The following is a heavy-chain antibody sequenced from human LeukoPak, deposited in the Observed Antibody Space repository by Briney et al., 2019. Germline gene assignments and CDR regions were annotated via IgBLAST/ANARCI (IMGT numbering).Heavy chain of an antibody. CDR3: AHTHFYGSGIDH. CDR1: GFSLNTLGAG. J-gene: IGHJ4*02. CDR2: NFWDDDK. Sequence: SGPTLVKPTQTLTLTCTFSGFSLNTLGAGVAWIRQPPGKALEWLALNFWDDDKRYSPSLKSRLTLTKDTSKSQVVLTMTHMDPVDTGTYYGAHTHFYGSGIDHWGQRTLVTVSS. D-gene: IGHD3-10*01. V-gene: IGHV2-5*02.